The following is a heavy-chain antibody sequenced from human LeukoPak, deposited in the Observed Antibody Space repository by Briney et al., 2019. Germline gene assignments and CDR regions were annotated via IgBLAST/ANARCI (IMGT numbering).Heavy chain of an antibody. D-gene: IGHD2-15*01. CDR3: ARGGYCSGGSCYSTYYMDV. CDR1: GFTFRSYD. J-gene: IGHJ6*03. V-gene: IGHV3-13*01. Sequence: GGSLRLSCAASGFTFRSYDMHGVRQATGKGLEWVSGIGTAGEIYYPGSVKGRFTISRENAKNSLYLQMNSLRAEDTAVYYCARGGYCSGGSCYSTYYMDVWGKGTTVTISS. CDR2: IGTAGEI.